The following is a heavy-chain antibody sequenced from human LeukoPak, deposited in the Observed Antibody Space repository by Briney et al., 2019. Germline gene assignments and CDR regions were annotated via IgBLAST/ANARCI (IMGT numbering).Heavy chain of an antibody. CDR1: GGSISSGGYS. J-gene: IGHJ3*02. Sequence: PSETLSLTCAVSGGSISSGGYSWSWIRQSPGKGLEWIGYIYHSGSTYYNPSLKSRVTISVDRSKNQFSLKLSSVTAADTAVYYCARVDYDSADAFDIWGQGTMVTVSS. CDR3: ARVDYDSADAFDI. D-gene: IGHD3-22*01. CDR2: IYHSGST. V-gene: IGHV4-30-2*06.